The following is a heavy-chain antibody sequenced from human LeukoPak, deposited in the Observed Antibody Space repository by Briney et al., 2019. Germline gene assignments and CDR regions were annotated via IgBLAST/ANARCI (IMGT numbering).Heavy chain of an antibody. Sequence: GGFLRLSCAASGFTFSSYSMNWVRQAPGKGLEWVSSISSSSSYIYYADSVKGRFTISRDNAKNSLYLQMNSLRAEDTAVYYCARVKVGAGDYWGQGTLVTVSS. CDR2: ISSSSSYI. D-gene: IGHD1-26*01. J-gene: IGHJ4*02. CDR1: GFTFSSYS. CDR3: ARVKVGAGDY. V-gene: IGHV3-21*01.